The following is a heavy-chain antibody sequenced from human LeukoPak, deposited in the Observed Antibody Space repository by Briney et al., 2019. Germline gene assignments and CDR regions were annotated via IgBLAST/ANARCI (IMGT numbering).Heavy chain of an antibody. D-gene: IGHD2-21*01. CDR1: GFTFSSYS. CDR2: ISSSSSYI. CDR3: ARGAYCGGDCYDAFDI. V-gene: IGHV3-21*01. J-gene: IGHJ3*02. Sequence: GGSLRLSCAASGFTFSSYSMNWVRQAPGKGLEWASSISSSSSYIYYADSVKGRFTISRDNAKNSLYLQMNSLRAEDTAVYYCARGAYCGGDCYDAFDIWGQGTMVTVSS.